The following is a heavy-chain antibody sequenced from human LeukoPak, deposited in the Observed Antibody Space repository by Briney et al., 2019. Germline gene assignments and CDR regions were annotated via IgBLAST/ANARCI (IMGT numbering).Heavy chain of an antibody. CDR3: ARGPIQLWIHNAMDV. CDR1: GFTFGDHA. D-gene: IGHD5-18*01. J-gene: IGHJ6*02. V-gene: IGHV3-49*04. Sequence: QAGGSLRFSCTGSGFTFGDHAMSWVRQAPGKGLEWVGFIRSKAYRGTTEYAASVKGRFTISRDDSASIAYLQMNSLRTEDTAVYYCARGPIQLWIHNAMDVWGQGTTVTVSS. CDR2: IRSKAYRGTT.